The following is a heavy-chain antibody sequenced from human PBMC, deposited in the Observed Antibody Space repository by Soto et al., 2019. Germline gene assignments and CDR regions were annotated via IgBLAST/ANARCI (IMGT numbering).Heavy chain of an antibody. J-gene: IGHJ5*02. CDR3: ARRLRDTTTHYYNWFDP. D-gene: IGHD3-10*01. V-gene: IGHV4-30-4*08. CDR1: GGSINTADYY. CDR2: IYYDGRA. Sequence: QVQLQESGPGLVKPSQTLSLTCTVSGGSINTADYYWTWIRQSPGWGLEWIENIYYDGRAYPSPSPKSRVSASVETSNNQFSLNLFSVTGADTADYYCARRLRDTTTHYYNWFDPWGQGTLVNVSS.